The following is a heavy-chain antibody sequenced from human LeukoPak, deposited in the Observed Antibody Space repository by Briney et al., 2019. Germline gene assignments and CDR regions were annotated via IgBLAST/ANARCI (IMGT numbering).Heavy chain of an antibody. CDR3: ARDLVGSSPTY. CDR1: GYTFTSYD. J-gene: IGHJ4*02. Sequence: GASVKVSCKASGYTFTSYDINWVRQATGQGLEWMGWMNPNSGITGYGQRFQGRVTMTRNTSISTAYMELSSLRSEDTAVYYCARDLVGSSPTYWGQGTLWTVSS. CDR2: MNPNSGIT. V-gene: IGHV1-8*01. D-gene: IGHD3-9*01.